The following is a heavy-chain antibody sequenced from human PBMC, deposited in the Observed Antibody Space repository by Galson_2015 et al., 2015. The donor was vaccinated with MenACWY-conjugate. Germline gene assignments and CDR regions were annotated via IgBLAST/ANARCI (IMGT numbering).Heavy chain of an antibody. CDR3: AKSSSGWPTNSLVDY. V-gene: IGHV3-43*01. CDR1: GFTFDDYT. Sequence: SLRLSCAASGFTFDDYTMHWVRHAPGKGLEWVSLISWDGGSTYYADSVKGRFTISRDNSKNSLYLQMNSLRTEDTALYYCAKSSSGWPTNSLVDYWGQGTLVTVSS. J-gene: IGHJ4*02. D-gene: IGHD6-19*01. CDR2: ISWDGGST.